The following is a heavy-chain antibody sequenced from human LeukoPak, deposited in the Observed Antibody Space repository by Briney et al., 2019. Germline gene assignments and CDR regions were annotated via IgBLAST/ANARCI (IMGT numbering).Heavy chain of an antibody. CDR2: INPNSGVT. J-gene: IGHJ5*02. V-gene: IGHV1-2*02. CDR3: ARVGSYQLQGDWFDP. D-gene: IGHD2-2*01. CDR1: GYTFSGFY. Sequence: ASVKVSCKASGYTFSGFYIHWVRQAPGQGLEWMGWINPNSGVTNYAQKLQGRVTITRDTSIDTAYMQLSRLRSDDAAVYYCARVGSYQLQGDWFDPWGQGTLVTVSS.